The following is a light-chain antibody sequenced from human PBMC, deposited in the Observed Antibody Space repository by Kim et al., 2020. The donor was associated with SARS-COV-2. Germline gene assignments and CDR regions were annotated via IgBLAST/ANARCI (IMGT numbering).Light chain of an antibody. CDR1: SSNIGSNT. CDR2: NDD. J-gene: IGLJ2*01. V-gene: IGLV1-44*01. Sequence: QSVLTQPPSASGTPGQRVTISCFGGSSNIGSNTVNWYQQLPGTAPKLLIYNDDQRPSGVPDRFSGSKSGTSASLAISGLQSEDEADYYCAAWDDSLNGVVFGGGTQLTVL. CDR3: AAWDDSLNGVV.